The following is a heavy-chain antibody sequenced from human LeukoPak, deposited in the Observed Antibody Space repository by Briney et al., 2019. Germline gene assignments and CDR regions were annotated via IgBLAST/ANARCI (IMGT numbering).Heavy chain of an antibody. V-gene: IGHV3-30*18. Sequence: PGGSLRLSCAASGFTFSSYSMNWVRQAPGKGLEWVAVISYDGSNKYYADSVKGRFTISRDNSKNTLYLQMNSLRAEDTAVYYCAKEQIAVAGDPFDYWGQGTLVTVSS. CDR3: AKEQIAVAGDPFDY. J-gene: IGHJ4*02. CDR2: ISYDGSNK. D-gene: IGHD6-19*01. CDR1: GFTFSSYS.